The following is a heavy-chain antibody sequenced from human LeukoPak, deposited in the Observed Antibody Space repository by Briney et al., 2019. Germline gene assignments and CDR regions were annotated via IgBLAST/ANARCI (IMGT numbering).Heavy chain of an antibody. CDR1: GGSISGSSYY. Sequence: KPSETLSLTCTVSGGSISGSSYYWGWIRQPPGKGLEWIGSIYYSGSTYYNPSLKSRVTISVDTSKNQFSLKLNSVTATDTAVYYCARLVELAFDYWGQGTLVTVSS. CDR3: ARLVELAFDY. V-gene: IGHV4-39*01. CDR2: IYYSGST. D-gene: IGHD3-16*01. J-gene: IGHJ4*02.